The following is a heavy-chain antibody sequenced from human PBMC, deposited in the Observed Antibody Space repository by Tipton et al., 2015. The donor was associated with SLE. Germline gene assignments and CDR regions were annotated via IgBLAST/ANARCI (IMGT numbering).Heavy chain of an antibody. D-gene: IGHD5-24*01. CDR1: GGSFSGYY. V-gene: IGHV4-34*01. CDR3: ARQGRDDAFDI. J-gene: IGHJ3*02. Sequence: LRLSCAVYGGSFSGYYWSWVRQPPGKGLEWIGEINDSGSTNYNPSLKSRVTMSVDMSKSQFSLNLRSVTAADTAGYYCARQGRDDAFDIWGQGTMVTVSS. CDR2: INDSGST.